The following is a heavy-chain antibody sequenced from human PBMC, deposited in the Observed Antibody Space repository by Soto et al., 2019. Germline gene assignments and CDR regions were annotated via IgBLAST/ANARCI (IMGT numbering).Heavy chain of an antibody. CDR3: ARLYYDILTGYYFYYYYGMDV. V-gene: IGHV4-39*01. CDR2: IYYSGST. CDR1: GGSISSSSYY. D-gene: IGHD3-9*01. Sequence: SETLSLTCTVSGGSISSSSYYWGWIRQPPGKGLEWIGSIYYSGSTYYDPSLKSRVTISVDTSKNQFSLKLSSVTAADTAVYYCARLYYDILTGYYFYYYYGMDVWGQGTTVTVSS. J-gene: IGHJ6*01.